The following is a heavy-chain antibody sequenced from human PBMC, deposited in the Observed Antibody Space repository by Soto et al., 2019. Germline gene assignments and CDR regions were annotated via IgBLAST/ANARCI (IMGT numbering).Heavy chain of an antibody. CDR1: GYTFTGHY. V-gene: IGHV1-2*04. CDR3: ARDWGSIAARDYYYYGMDV. Sequence: ASVKVSCKASGYTFTGHYMHWVRQAPGQGLEWMGWINPNSGGTNYAQKFQGWVTMTRDTSISTAYMELSRLRSDDTAVYYCARDWGSIAARDYYYYGMDVWGQGTTVTVSS. CDR2: INPNSGGT. J-gene: IGHJ6*02. D-gene: IGHD6-6*01.